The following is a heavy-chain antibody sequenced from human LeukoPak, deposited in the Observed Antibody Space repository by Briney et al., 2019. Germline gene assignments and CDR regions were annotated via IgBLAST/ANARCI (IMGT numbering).Heavy chain of an antibody. V-gene: IGHV4-59*08. J-gene: IGHJ4*02. D-gene: IGHD2-21*01. CDR1: GGSIFSYY. CDR3: ARHLNNCGDDCYIFDY. Sequence: TTSETLSLTCTVSGGSIFSYYWSWIRQPPGKGPEWMGYIYYSGSTNYNPSLKSRVTISVDTSKNQFSLRVSSVTAADTAVYYCARHLNNCGDDCYIFDYWGQGTLVTVSS. CDR2: IYYSGST.